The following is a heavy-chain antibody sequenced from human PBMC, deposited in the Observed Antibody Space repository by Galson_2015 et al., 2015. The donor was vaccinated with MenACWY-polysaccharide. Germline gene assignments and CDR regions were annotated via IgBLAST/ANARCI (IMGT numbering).Heavy chain of an antibody. CDR3: AKPTRGYTYGFDY. J-gene: IGHJ4*02. Sequence: LSLTCTVSGDSISNYYWSWIRQSPEKGLEWIGYIYYKGDTNYNPSLKSRLTMSMDTSKNQFSLNLRSVTAADTAVYYCAKPTRGYTYGFDYWGQGILVTVSS. CDR2: IYYKGDT. CDR1: GDSISNYY. D-gene: IGHD5-18*01. V-gene: IGHV4-59*08.